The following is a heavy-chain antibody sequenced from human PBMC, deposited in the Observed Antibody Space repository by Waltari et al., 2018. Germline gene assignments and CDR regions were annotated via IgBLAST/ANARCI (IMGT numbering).Heavy chain of an antibody. J-gene: IGHJ2*01. CDR1: GFTLSSYW. CDR3: ARILLPTDTYWYFDL. CDR2: IRQDGGET. Sequence: EVQVVESGGGLVQPGGSMRLSCEASGFTLSSYWMSWVRQAPGKGVEWVVNIRQDGGETYYVDSVKGRFTISRDNAKNSMFLQMNSLRAEDTAVYYCARILLPTDTYWYFDLWGRGTLVTVSS. D-gene: IGHD2-2*01. V-gene: IGHV3-7*01.